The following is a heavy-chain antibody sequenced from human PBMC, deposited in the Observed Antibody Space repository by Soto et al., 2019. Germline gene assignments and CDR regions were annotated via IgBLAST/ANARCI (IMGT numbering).Heavy chain of an antibody. CDR1: GFTFSNAW. D-gene: IGHD3-3*01. V-gene: IGHV3-15*01. J-gene: IGHJ6*03. CDR2: IKSKTDGGTT. CDR3: TTLRFLEPDYYMDV. Sequence: GGSLRLSCTSSGFTFSNAWMIWVRQAPGKGLEWVGRIKSKTDGGTTDYAAPVKGRFTISRDDSKNTLYLQMNSLKTEDTAVYYCTTLRFLEPDYYMDVWGKGTTVTVSS.